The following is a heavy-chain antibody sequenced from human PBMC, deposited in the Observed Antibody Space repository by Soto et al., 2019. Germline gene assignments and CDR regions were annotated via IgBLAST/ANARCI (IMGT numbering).Heavy chain of an antibody. V-gene: IGHV3-64D*06. Sequence: XGSLGLSFSASGFTFRSYAMNGIGQAPGKGLEYVSAITSNGGSTYYADSVKGRFTISRDNSKNTLYLQMSSLRPEDTAVYYCVKDYMGGGDSWGQGTLVTVSS. CDR2: ITSNGGST. J-gene: IGHJ4*02. CDR3: VKDYMGGGDS. D-gene: IGHD1-26*01. CDR1: GFTFRSYA.